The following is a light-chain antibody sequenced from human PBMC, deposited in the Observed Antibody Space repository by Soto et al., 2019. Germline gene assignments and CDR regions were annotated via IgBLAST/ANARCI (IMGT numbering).Light chain of an antibody. CDR3: QQYKSYPWT. CDR1: ESLIGW. CDR2: YAS. Sequence: DIQLTQSPSTLSASVGDTVTISCRASESLIGWLAWYQQRPGSAPKLLIYYASSLEGGVPSRFTGDGSGTEFSLTIASLQPDDFGTYYCQQYKSYPWTFGQGTKG. J-gene: IGKJ1*01. V-gene: IGKV1-5*01.